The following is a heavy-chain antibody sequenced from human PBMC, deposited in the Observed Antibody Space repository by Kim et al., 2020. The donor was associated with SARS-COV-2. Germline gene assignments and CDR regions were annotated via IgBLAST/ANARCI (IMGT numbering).Heavy chain of an antibody. V-gene: IGHV4-31*03. CDR3: ARERGGGRLWFGESIPD. D-gene: IGHD3-10*01. CDR1: GVSITTGGYY. J-gene: IGHJ4*02. CDR2: IYHSGST. Sequence: SETLSLTCTVSGVSITTGGYYWSWIRQHPGKGLEWIGYIYHSGSTYYNPSLKSRLTISVDTSKNQFSLKLSSVTAADTAVYYCARERGGGRLWFGESIPDWGQGTLVTVSS.